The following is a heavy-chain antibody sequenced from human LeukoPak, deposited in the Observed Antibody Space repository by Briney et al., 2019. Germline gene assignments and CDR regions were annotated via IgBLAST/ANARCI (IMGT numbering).Heavy chain of an antibody. D-gene: IGHD3-10*01. CDR2: IYSNGNT. CDR1: GDSISSGAYY. Sequence: TLSLTCTVSGDSISSGAYYWIWIRQPAGKGLEWIGRIYSNGNTNYKPSLKRRVTISLDTSKRQSSLQLTSVTAADTAMYYCARDSVSWFGFDSWGQGTLVTVSS. J-gene: IGHJ5*01. V-gene: IGHV4-61*02. CDR3: ARDSVSWFGFDS.